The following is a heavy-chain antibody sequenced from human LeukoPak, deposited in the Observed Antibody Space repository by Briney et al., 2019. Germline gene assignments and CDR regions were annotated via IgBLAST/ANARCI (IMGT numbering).Heavy chain of an antibody. D-gene: IGHD3-22*01. Sequence: TGGSLRLSCAASGFTFSDHYMDWVRQAPGKGLEWVGRTRNKANSYTTEYAASVKGRFTISRDDSKNSLYLQMNSLKTEDTAVYYCARASGGYYYVYWGQGTLVTVSS. V-gene: IGHV3-72*01. J-gene: IGHJ4*02. CDR3: ARASGGYYYVY. CDR1: GFTFSDHY. CDR2: TRNKANSYTT.